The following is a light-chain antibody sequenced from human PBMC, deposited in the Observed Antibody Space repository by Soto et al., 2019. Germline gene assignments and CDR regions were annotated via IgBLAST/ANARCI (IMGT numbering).Light chain of an antibody. J-gene: IGLJ1*01. CDR2: DVS. CDR3: SSYTSSSLYV. Sequence: QSVLTQPASVSGSPGQSITISCTGTSSDVGGSNYVSWYQQLPGKAPKLMIYDVSDRPSGVSNRFSGSKSGNTASLTISGLQAEDEADYYCSSYTSSSLYVFGTGTKVTGL. CDR1: SSDVGGSNY. V-gene: IGLV2-14*01.